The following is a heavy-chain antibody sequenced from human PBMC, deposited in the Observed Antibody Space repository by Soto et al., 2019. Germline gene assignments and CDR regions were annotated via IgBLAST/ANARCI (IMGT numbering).Heavy chain of an antibody. CDR1: GGSISSGDYY. V-gene: IGHV4-30-4*01. D-gene: IGHD3-3*01. J-gene: IGHJ5*02. CDR2: IYYSGST. CDR3: ARGRSGVVPFFDP. Sequence: TLSITCTVSGGSISSGDYYWSWIRQPPGKGLEWIGYIYYSGSTYYNPSLKSRVTISVDTSKNQFSLKLSSVTAADTAVYYCARGRSGVVPFFDPWGQGTLVTVSS.